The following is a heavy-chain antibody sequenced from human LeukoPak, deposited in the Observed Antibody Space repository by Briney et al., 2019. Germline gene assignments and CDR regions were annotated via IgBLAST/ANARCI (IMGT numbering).Heavy chain of an antibody. Sequence: GGSLRLSCAASGFTFSSYSMNWVRQAPGKGLEWVASINHNGNVNYYVDSVKGRFTISRDNAKDSLYLQMSNLRAEDTAVYFCARGGGLDVWGQGATVTVSS. J-gene: IGHJ6*02. CDR3: ARGGGLDV. V-gene: IGHV3-7*03. CDR1: GFTFSSYS. D-gene: IGHD3-16*01. CDR2: INHNGNVN.